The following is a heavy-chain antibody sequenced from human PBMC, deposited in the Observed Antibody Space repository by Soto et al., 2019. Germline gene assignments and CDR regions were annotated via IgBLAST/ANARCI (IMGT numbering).Heavy chain of an antibody. CDR1: GFTFNNYA. V-gene: IGHV3-23*01. D-gene: IGHD3-10*01. CDR3: ALGLAVRGVNLRYFYYGMDV. CDR2: ISGGGGST. Sequence: PGGSLRLSCAASGFTFNNYAMTWVRQAPGKGLEWVSTISGGGGSTYYADSVKGRFTITRDNSKNTLYLQVNSLRAEDTAVYYFALGLAVRGVNLRYFYYGMDVWGQGTTVTVSS. J-gene: IGHJ6*02.